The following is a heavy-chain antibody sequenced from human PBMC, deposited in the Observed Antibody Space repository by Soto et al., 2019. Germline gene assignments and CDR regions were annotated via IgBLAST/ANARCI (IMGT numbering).Heavy chain of an antibody. CDR1: GYSFTNFN. D-gene: IGHD2-15*01. CDR3: ARACSFMSGGNCYSGHHWFDP. J-gene: IGHJ5*02. V-gene: IGHV1-3*01. CDR2: IDAGDGNT. Sequence: QVHLVQSGAEVKKPGASVRVSCRSFGYSFTNFNIHWVRQAPGQRLEWMGWIDAGDGNTKYSQRFQGRIAMTTDTSASTVYMELSSLRSEDTAVYYCARACSFMSGGNCYSGHHWFDPWGQGTLVTVSP.